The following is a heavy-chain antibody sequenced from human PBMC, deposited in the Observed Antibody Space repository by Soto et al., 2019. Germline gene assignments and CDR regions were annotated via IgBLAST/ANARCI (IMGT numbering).Heavy chain of an antibody. J-gene: IGHJ4*01. CDR1: IDNFGFYT. D-gene: IGHD3-10*01. V-gene: IGHV1-69*02. CDR3: ATPYGSGYRAFYY. Sequence: CKVSIDNFGFYTINWVRQAPGLGLEWVGRINPILSMSNYAQKFQGRVTMTADKSTSTAYMELRILRFEDTAIYYSATPYGSGYRAFYYWG. CDR2: INPILSMS.